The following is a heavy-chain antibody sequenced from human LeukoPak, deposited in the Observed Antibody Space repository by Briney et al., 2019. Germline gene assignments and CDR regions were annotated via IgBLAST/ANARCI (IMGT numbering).Heavy chain of an antibody. Sequence: SETLSLTCTVSGYSISSGYYWGWIRQPPGKGLEWIGSIYHSGSTYYNPSLKSRVTISVDTSKNQFSLKLSSVTAADTAVYYCARDGANYYGSGTRWGDWGQGTLVTVSS. CDR1: GYSISSGYY. V-gene: IGHV4-38-2*02. D-gene: IGHD3-10*01. CDR2: IYHSGST. J-gene: IGHJ4*02. CDR3: ARDGANYYGSGTRWGD.